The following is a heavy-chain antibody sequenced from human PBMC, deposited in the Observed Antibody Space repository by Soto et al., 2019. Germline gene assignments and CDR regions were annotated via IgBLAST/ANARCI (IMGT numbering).Heavy chain of an antibody. J-gene: IGHJ4*01. D-gene: IGHD6-6*01. CDR3: AIASSIAARRGYYFDY. V-gene: IGHV4-59*01. CDR2: IYYSGST. Sequence: QVQLQESGPGLVKPSETLSLTCTVSGGSISSYYWSWIRQPPGKGLEWIGYIYYSGSTNYNPSLKSRVTISVDTSKNQFSLKLSSVTAADTAVYYCAIASSIAARRGYYFDYWGHGTLVTVSS. CDR1: GGSISSYY.